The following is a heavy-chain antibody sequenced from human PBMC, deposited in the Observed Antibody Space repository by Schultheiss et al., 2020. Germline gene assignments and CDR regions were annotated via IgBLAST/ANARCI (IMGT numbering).Heavy chain of an antibody. CDR3: ARGLGYCSGGSCYLSDWFDP. CDR2: ISAYYGNT. CDR1: GGTFSSYA. Sequence: VQVSCKASGGTFSSYAISWVRQAPGQGLEWMGWISAYYGNTNYAQKLQGRVTITADESTSTAYMELSSLRSEDTAVYYCARGLGYCSGGSCYLSDWFDPWGQGTLVTVSS. V-gene: IGHV1-69*13. J-gene: IGHJ5*02. D-gene: IGHD2-15*01.